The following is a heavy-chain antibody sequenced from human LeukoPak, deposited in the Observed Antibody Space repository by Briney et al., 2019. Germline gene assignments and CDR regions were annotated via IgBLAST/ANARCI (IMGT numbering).Heavy chain of an antibody. J-gene: IGHJ4*02. CDR3: ASTQSYFQY. CDR1: GDSVPSNSAT. D-gene: IGHD2-15*01. V-gene: IGHV6-1*01. Sequence: SQTLSLTCAISGDSVPSNSATWNWIRASPSRGLEWLGRTYHRSRWYNDYAVSVKSRIIINPDTSKNQFSLQLNSVTPEDTAVYYCASTQSYFQYWGQGILVTVSS. CDR2: TYHRSRWYN.